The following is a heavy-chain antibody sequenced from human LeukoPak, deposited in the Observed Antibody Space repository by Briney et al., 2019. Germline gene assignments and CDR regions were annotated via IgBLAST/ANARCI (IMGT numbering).Heavy chain of an antibody. D-gene: IGHD3-22*01. Sequence: GSLRLSCTASRFSFRGHWMHWARQLTGKGLVGVSRISHTGSTTRYADSVKSRLPVSRDNAKNTLYLQMNSLRAEDTAVYYCAREVWDSSGYQSFDYWGQGTLVTVSS. CDR2: ISHTGSTT. CDR1: RFSFRGHW. V-gene: IGHV3-74*01. CDR3: AREVWDSSGYQSFDY. J-gene: IGHJ4*02.